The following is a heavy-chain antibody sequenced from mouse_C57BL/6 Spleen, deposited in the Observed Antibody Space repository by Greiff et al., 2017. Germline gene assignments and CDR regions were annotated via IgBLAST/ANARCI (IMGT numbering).Heavy chain of an antibody. CDR3: ARSDGYGGFAY. CDR1: GYTFTSYW. V-gene: IGHV1-7*01. CDR2: INPSRGYT. Sequence: QVQLQQSGAELAEPWASVTLSCNASGYTFTSYWLHLVKQRPGQGLEWIVYINPSRGYTKYNQKFKDKATLTADKSSSTAYMQLSSLTYEDSAVYYCARSDGYGGFAYWGQGTLVTVSA. J-gene: IGHJ3*01. D-gene: IGHD2-2*01.